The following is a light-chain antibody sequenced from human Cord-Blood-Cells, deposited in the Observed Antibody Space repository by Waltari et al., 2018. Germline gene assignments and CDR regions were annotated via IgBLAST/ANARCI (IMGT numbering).Light chain of an antibody. CDR2: EGR. J-gene: IGLJ3*02. V-gene: IGLV2-23*01. CDR1: NSDVGSYNL. Sequence: QSALTQPASVSGSPGQSITISCPGTNSDVGSYNLISWYQQHPGKAPKLMIYEGRKRPSGVSNRFSGSKSGNTASLTISGLQAEDEADYYCCSYAGSSTLVFGGGTKLTVL. CDR3: CSYAGSSTLV.